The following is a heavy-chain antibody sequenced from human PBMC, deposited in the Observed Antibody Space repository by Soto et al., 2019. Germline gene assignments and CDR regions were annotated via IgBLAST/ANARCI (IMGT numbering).Heavy chain of an antibody. CDR1: GGSIDDYY. Sequence: SETLSLTCTVFGGSIDDYYWSWIRQSPGKGLEWIGHISDRGTTDYNPSLKSRVTVSVDRSKKQFSLKVTSVTAADTAVYYCARDRWTARANWFDPWGQGTLVTVSS. D-gene: IGHD3-16*02. J-gene: IGHJ5*02. CDR2: ISDRGTT. CDR3: ARDRWTARANWFDP. V-gene: IGHV4-59*01.